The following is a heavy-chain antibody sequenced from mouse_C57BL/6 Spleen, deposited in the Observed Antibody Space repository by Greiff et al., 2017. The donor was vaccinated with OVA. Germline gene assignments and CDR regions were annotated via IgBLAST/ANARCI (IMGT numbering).Heavy chain of an antibody. J-gene: IGHJ4*01. V-gene: IGHV1-26*01. CDR1: GYTFTDYY. CDR2: INPNNGGT. Sequence: EVQLQQSGPELVKPGASVKISCKASGYTFTDYYMNWVKQSHGKSLEWIGDINPNNGGTSYNQKFKGKATLTVDKSSSTAYMELRSLTSEDSAVYYCARPLNYDAMDYWGQGTSVTVSS. CDR3: ARPLNYDAMDY.